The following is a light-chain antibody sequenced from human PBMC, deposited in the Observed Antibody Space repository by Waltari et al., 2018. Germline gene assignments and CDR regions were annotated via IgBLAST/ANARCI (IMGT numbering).Light chain of an antibody. Sequence: YDLTQPPPMSVCPAQTARITSQGGALAKHSDYWYQQKPGQAPVLFLYKDEERPSGIPERFSGSSSGTTATLTISGVQAEDEADYYCQSADSTGTYYVFAAGTKVTVL. CDR1: ALAKHS. J-gene: IGLJ1*01. V-gene: IGLV3-25*03. CDR3: QSADSTGTYYV. CDR2: KDE.